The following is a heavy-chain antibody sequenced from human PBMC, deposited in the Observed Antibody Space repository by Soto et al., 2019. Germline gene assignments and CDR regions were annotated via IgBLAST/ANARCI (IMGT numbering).Heavy chain of an antibody. V-gene: IGHV3-30*03. J-gene: IGHJ4*02. CDR2: ISYDGSNK. Sequence: PGGSLRLSCAASGFTFSTYGMHWVRQAPGKGLEWVAVISYDGSNKYYADSVKGRFTISRDNSKNTLYLQMDSLRAEDTAVYYCARDFDSSGYYQPGGGYWGQGTLVTVSS. CDR1: GFTFSTYG. D-gene: IGHD3-22*01. CDR3: ARDFDSSGYYQPGGGY.